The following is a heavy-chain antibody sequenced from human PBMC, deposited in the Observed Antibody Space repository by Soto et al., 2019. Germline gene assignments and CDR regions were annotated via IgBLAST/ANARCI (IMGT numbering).Heavy chain of an antibody. CDR1: GFTFSAYW. V-gene: IGHV3-74*01. J-gene: IGHJ4*02. CDR3: ERVGVGHYDFDS. Sequence: EVQLVESGGGLVQPGGSLRLSCAASGFTFSAYWMHWVRQAPGEGLVWVSRLKTDGSITSYTDSVKGRFTISRDNAKNTMYLQMNSLRAEDTAVYFCERVGVGHYDFDSWGQGTLVTVSS. D-gene: IGHD3-16*01. CDR2: LKTDGSIT.